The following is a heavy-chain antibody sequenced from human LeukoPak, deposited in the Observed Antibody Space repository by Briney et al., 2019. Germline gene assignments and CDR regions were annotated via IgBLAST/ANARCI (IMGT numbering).Heavy chain of an antibody. D-gene: IGHD3-3*01. J-gene: IGHJ4*02. CDR1: GFTFSSYG. V-gene: IGHV3-30*18. Sequence: PGGSLRLSCAASGFTFSSYGMHWARQAPGKGLEWVAVISYDGSNKYYADSVKGRFTISRDNSKNTLYLQMNSLRAEDTAVYYCAKDLYYDFWSGYYHDYWGQGTLVTVSS. CDR2: ISYDGSNK. CDR3: AKDLYYDFWSGYYHDY.